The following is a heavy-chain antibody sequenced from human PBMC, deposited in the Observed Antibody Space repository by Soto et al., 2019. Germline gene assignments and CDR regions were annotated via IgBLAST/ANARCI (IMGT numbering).Heavy chain of an antibody. D-gene: IGHD2-15*01. J-gene: IGHJ4*02. V-gene: IGHV3-21*02. Sequence: EVQLVESGGDLVKPGGSLRLSCAASGFSISTYSMNWVRQAPGKGLEWVADITTSSSFRFYTDSLKGRFTISRDDAKNSLYLQMNSLRVEDTGVYYCARDLGVALATLTLDSWGQGTLVTVSS. CDR2: ITTSSSFR. CDR1: GFSISTYS. CDR3: ARDLGVALATLTLDS.